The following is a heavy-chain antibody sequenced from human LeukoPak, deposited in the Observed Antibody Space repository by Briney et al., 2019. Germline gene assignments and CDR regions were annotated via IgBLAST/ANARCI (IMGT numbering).Heavy chain of an antibody. CDR1: GLSFYEHD. J-gene: IGHJ4*02. D-gene: IGHD1-1*01. CDR2: ISGDGGNK. V-gene: IGHV3-43*02. Sequence: GGSLRLSCAPSGLSFYEHDMHCVRQTPGKGLEWVSLISGDGGNKHYADSVRGRFTISRDNSKNLLSLQMNSLRGDDTALYFCAKRSGSPHNFDYWGQGALVTVSS. CDR3: AKRSGSPHNFDY.